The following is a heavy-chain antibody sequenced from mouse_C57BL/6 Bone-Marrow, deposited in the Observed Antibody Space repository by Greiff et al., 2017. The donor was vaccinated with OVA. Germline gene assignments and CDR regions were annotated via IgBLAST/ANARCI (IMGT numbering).Heavy chain of an antibody. CDR1: GYAFSSSW. J-gene: IGHJ1*03. CDR3: ARRPLYYYWYFDV. Sequence: VQLQQSGPELVKPGASVKISCKASGYAFSSSWMNWVKQRPGKGLEWIGRIYPGDGDTNYNGKFKGNATLPTDKSSSTAYMQLSSLTSEDSAVYFCARRPLYYYWYFDVWGTGTTVTVSS. D-gene: IGHD1-1*01. V-gene: IGHV1-82*01. CDR2: IYPGDGDT.